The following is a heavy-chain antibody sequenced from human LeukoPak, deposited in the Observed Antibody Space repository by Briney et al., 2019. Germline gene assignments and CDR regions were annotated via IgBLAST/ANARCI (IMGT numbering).Heavy chain of an antibody. CDR3: ARGGWWEQSSRLGAFDI. J-gene: IGHJ3*02. D-gene: IGHD1-26*01. Sequence: SVKVSCKASGGTFSSYAISWVRQAPGQGLEWMGGIIPIFGTANYAQKFQGRVTITTDESTSTAYMELSSLRSEDTAVYYCARGGWWEQSSRLGAFDIWGQGTMVTVSS. CDR2: IIPIFGTA. CDR1: GGTFSSYA. V-gene: IGHV1-69*05.